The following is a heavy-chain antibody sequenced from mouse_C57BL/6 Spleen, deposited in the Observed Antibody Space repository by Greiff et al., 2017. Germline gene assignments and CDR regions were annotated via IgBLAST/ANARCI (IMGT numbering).Heavy chain of an antibody. Sequence: VQLQQSGAELVRPGASVKLSCTASGFNIKDYYMHWVKQRPEQGLEWIGRLDPEDGDTEYAPKFPGKATMTADTSSNTAYLQLSSLTSEDTAVYYCTTPYGSSPDFDYWGQGTTLTVSS. J-gene: IGHJ2*01. CDR2: LDPEDGDT. CDR1: GFNIKDYY. CDR3: TTPYGSSPDFDY. V-gene: IGHV14-1*01. D-gene: IGHD1-1*01.